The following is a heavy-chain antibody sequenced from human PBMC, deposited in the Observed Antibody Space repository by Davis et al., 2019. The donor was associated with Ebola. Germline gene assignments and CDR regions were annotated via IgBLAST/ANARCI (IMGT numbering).Heavy chain of an antibody. Sequence: GESLKISCAASGFTFSSYWMSWVRQAPGKGLEWVAVISYDGSNKYYADSVKGRFTISRDSSKNTLYLQMNSLRAEDTAVYSCARDLLADSSSWYTTFDYWGQGTLVTVSS. J-gene: IGHJ4*02. CDR2: ISYDGSNK. D-gene: IGHD6-13*01. V-gene: IGHV3-30-3*01. CDR3: ARDLLADSSSWYTTFDY. CDR1: GFTFSSYW.